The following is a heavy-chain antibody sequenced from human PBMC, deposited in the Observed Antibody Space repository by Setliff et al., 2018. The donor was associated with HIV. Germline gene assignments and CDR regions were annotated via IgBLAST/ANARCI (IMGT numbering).Heavy chain of an antibody. Sequence: PSETLSLTCSVSGGSISSGSYYWTWIRQPAGKGPEWIGHIYTNGYTNYNPSLKSRVTISVDTSKNQFSLRLTAVTAADTAVYYCARAPPGIQNDAFDVWGQGTMVTVSS. CDR3: ARAPPGIQNDAFDV. J-gene: IGHJ3*01. CDR1: GGSISSGSYY. CDR2: IYTNGYT. V-gene: IGHV4-61*09.